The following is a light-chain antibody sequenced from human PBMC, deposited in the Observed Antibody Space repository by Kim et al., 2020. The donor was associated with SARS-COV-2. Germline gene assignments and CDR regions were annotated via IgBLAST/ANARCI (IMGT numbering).Light chain of an antibody. V-gene: IGKV3-15*01. CDR2: GAS. CDR1: QRVSSN. CDR3: QQYSNWPGT. Sequence: IVVTQSPATLSVSPGEGATLSCRASQRVSSNLAWYQQKPGQAPRLLMYGASTRATGTSPRFSGSGSGTEFTLTISSLQSEDFAVYYCQQYSNWPGTFGQGTKVDIK. J-gene: IGKJ1*01.